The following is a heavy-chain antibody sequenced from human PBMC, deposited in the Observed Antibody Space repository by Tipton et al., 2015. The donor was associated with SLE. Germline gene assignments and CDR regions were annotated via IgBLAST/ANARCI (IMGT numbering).Heavy chain of an antibody. CDR3: ARRGSGSHRPRPFDY. J-gene: IGHJ4*02. Sequence: TLSLTCTVSGGSISSINYYWGWIRQPPGKGLEWIGNIFYSGNTFYNASPRSRVTISVDTSKNQFSLKLTSVTAADTAVYYCARRGSGSHRPRPFDYWGQGTLVTVSS. CDR2: IFYSGNT. CDR1: GGSISSINYY. V-gene: IGHV4-39*07. D-gene: IGHD3-10*01.